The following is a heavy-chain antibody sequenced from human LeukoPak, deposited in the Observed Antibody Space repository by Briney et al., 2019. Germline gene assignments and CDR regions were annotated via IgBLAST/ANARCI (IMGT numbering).Heavy chain of an antibody. CDR2: ISSSGSTI. J-gene: IGHJ4*02. V-gene: IGHV3-11*01. CDR1: GFTFSDYY. CDR3: ARDLPYDILTGSFDY. Sequence: GGSLRLSCAASGFTFSDYYMSWIRQAPGKGLEWVSYISSSGSTIYYADSVKGRFTISRDNAKNSLYLQMNSLRAEDTAVYYCARDLPYDILTGSFDYWGQGTLVTVSS. D-gene: IGHD3-9*01.